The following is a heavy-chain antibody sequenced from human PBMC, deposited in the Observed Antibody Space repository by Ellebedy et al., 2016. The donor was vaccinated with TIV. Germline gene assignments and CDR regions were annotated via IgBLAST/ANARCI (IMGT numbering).Heavy chain of an antibody. V-gene: IGHV3-23*01. J-gene: IGHJ4*02. CDR2: ISGSGGST. Sequence: GGSLRLSXVASGFTFSSYVMSWVRQAPGKGLEWVSAISGSGGSTYYADSVKGRFTISRDNSKNTLYLQMNSLRAEDTAVYYCAKAQIVGEVDYWGQGTLVTVSS. D-gene: IGHD1-26*01. CDR1: GFTFSSYV. CDR3: AKAQIVGEVDY.